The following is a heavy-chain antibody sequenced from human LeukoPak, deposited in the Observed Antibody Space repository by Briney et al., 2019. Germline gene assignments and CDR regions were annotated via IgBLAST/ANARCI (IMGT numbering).Heavy chain of an antibody. CDR2: ISYDGSNK. D-gene: IGHD2-15*01. J-gene: IGHJ4*02. V-gene: IGHV3-30*04. CDR1: GFTFSSYA. Sequence: GRSLRLSCAASGFTFSSYAMPWVRQAPGEGLEWVAVISYDGSNKYYADSVKGRFTISRDNSKNTLYLQMNSLRAEDTAVYYCARDEVVPQGPRFDYWGQGTLVTVSS. CDR3: ARDEVVPQGPRFDY.